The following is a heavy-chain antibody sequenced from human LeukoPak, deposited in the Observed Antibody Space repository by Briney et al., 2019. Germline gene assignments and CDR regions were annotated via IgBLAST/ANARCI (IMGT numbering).Heavy chain of an antibody. V-gene: IGHV3-7*01. D-gene: IGHD1-1*01. CDR1: GLTFGSSW. J-gene: IGHJ4*02. CDR3: ARDRDPNCLDY. CDR2: IKHDGSAE. Sequence: GGSLRLSCAASGLTFGSSWMTWVRQTPDKGLEWVASIKHDGSAEYYVDSVRGRFTISRDNAKNSVYLQMNSLRAEDTAAYYCARDRDPNCLDYWGQGTLVTVSS.